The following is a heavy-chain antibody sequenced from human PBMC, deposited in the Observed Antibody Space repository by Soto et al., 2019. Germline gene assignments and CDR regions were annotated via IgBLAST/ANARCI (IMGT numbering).Heavy chain of an antibody. V-gene: IGHV5-51*01. D-gene: IGHD1-26*01. CDR2: MYPGESDT. CDR3: ARIYSGTYRLDV. Sequence: GESLKISCKGSGYTSTSHWIAWVRQMPGKGLEWMGIMYPGESDTRYSPSFQGQVTISADKSISTAYLQWSSLKASDTAMYYCARIYSGTYRLDVWGQGTTVTVSS. CDR1: GYTSTSHW. J-gene: IGHJ6*02.